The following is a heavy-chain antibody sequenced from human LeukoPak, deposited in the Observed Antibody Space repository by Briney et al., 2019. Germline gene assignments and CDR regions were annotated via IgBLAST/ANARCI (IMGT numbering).Heavy chain of an antibody. D-gene: IGHD3-10*01. Sequence: SETLSLTCTVSGGSISSYYWSWIRQPPGKGLEWIGYIYYSGSTNYNPSLKSRVTISVDTSKNQFSLKLSSVTAADTAVYYCARLPNGSGSYLGDLDYWGQGTLVTVSS. CDR1: GGSISSYY. V-gene: IGHV4-59*08. CDR3: ARLPNGSGSYLGDLDY. J-gene: IGHJ4*02. CDR2: IYYSGST.